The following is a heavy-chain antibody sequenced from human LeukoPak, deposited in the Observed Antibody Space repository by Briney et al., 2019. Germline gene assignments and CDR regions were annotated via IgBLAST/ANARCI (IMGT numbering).Heavy chain of an antibody. CDR2: IIPIFGTA. Sequence: SVKVSCKASGGIFSSYAISWVRQAPGQGLEWMGGIIPIFGTANYAQKFQGRVTMTTDTSTSTAYMELRSLRSDDTAVYYCARTSYYDFWSGYYFDYWGQGTLVTVSS. CDR3: ARTSYYDFWSGYYFDY. D-gene: IGHD3-3*01. J-gene: IGHJ4*02. V-gene: IGHV1-69*05. CDR1: GGIFSSYA.